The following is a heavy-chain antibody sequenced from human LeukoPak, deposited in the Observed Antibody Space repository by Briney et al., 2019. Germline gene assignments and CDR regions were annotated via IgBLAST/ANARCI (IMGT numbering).Heavy chain of an antibody. Sequence: GGSLRLSCAASGITFSSFAMSWVRQAPGKGLEWVSAISGSGGSTYYADSVKGRFTISRDNSKNTLYLQMNSLRAEDTAVYYCAKENYGDFGPYYFDYWGQGTLVTVSS. CDR3: AKENYGDFGPYYFDY. D-gene: IGHD4-17*01. CDR2: ISGSGGST. J-gene: IGHJ4*02. CDR1: GITFSSFA. V-gene: IGHV3-23*01.